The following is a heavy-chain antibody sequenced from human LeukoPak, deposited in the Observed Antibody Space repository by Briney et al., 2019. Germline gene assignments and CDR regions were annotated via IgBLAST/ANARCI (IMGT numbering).Heavy chain of an antibody. D-gene: IGHD6-6*01. V-gene: IGHV3-30*02. J-gene: IGHJ4*02. CDR3: AKGLVSPPRRGHYFDY. CDR1: GFTFSSYS. Sequence: GGSLRLSCAASGFTFSSYSMNWVRQAPGKGLEWVAYKRYDGSLEYYADSVKGRFTISRDNSKNTLYLQMNSLRAEDTAIYYCAKGLVSPPRRGHYFDYWGQGTLVTVSS. CDR2: KRYDGSLE.